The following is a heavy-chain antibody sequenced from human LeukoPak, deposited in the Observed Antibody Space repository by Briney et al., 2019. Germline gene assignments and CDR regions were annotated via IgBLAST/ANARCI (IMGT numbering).Heavy chain of an antibody. CDR2: IYHTRTN. D-gene: IGHD3-16*01. Sequence: PSETLSLTCTVSGGSVSNADYYWSCIRHPPGKTLEWICYIYHTRTNNYKYSLKRRVTISLDTSKNGFSMRLTSMTAADSGIYSCARDQGGGSGRNDSDIWGQGTMVTV. CDR3: ARDQGGGSGRNDSDI. J-gene: IGHJ3*02. CDR1: GGSVSNADYY. V-gene: IGHV4-61*08.